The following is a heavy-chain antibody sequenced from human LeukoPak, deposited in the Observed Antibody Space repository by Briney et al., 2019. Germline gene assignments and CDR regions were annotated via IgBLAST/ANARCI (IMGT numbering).Heavy chain of an antibody. CDR3: ARNFPGRTEDV. Sequence: SETLSLTCTVSDDSISSYYWSWIRQPAGKGLEWIGHIYTSGSTNYNPSLKSRVTMSVDTSKNQFTLKLSSVTAADTAVYYCARNFPGRTEDVWGKGTTVTVSS. CDR2: IYTSGST. CDR1: DDSISSYY. V-gene: IGHV4-4*07. J-gene: IGHJ6*04.